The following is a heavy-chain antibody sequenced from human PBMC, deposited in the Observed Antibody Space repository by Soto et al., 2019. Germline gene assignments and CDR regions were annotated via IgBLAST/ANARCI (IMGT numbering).Heavy chain of an antibody. Sequence: QVQLQESGPGRVQPSKTLSLTCTVSGGSISSDDYYWSWIRQAPGRGLEWIGYIHSSGSIYYNPSLKSRATMSIDTARNQFSLKVSSVTVADTAVYYCARDLDGLHDDNSGPYPRPGWGQGTLVTVSS. V-gene: IGHV4-30-4*01. CDR3: ARDLDGLHDDNSGPYPRPG. CDR1: GGSISSDDYY. CDR2: IHSSGSI. D-gene: IGHD3-22*01. J-gene: IGHJ1*01.